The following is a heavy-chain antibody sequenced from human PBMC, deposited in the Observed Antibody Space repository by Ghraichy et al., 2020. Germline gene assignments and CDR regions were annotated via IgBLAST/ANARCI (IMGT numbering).Heavy chain of an antibody. J-gene: IGHJ2*01. CDR1: GASISSYY. D-gene: IGHD4/OR15-4a*01. CDR3: ARAGAVVSTTPPSYFDL. V-gene: IGHV4-59*01. CDR2: IYYSGSA. Sequence: SETLSLTCTVSGASISSYYRSWIRQPPGKGLEWIGYIYYSGSAIFNPSLKGRVTMSVDTSKNQSSLKLSSLAAADTAPYYCARAGAVVSTTPPSYFDLWGRGTLVTVSS.